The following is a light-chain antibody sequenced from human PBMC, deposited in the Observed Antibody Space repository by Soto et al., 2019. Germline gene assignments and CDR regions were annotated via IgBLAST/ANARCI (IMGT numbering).Light chain of an antibody. CDR2: LNSDGSH. CDR1: SGHSSYA. V-gene: IGLV4-69*01. J-gene: IGLJ2*01. Sequence: QPVLTQSPSASASLGASVKLTCTLSSGHSSYAIAWHQQQPGKGPRFLMKLNSDGSHNKGDGIPDRFSGSSSGAERYLTISSLQSEDEADYYCQTWGTGVRVFGGGTKFTVL. CDR3: QTWGTGVRV.